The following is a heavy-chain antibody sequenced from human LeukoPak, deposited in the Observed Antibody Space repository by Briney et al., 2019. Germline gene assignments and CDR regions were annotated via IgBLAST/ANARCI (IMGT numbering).Heavy chain of an antibody. Sequence: PSETLSLTCTVSGGSISSGGYYCSWIRQHPGKGLEWIGYIYYSGSTYYNPSLKSRVTISVDTSKNQFSLKLSSVTAADTAVYDCARDRYTVVSCYFDLWGRGTLVTVSS. CDR2: IYYSGST. D-gene: IGHD4-23*01. J-gene: IGHJ2*01. V-gene: IGHV4-31*03. CDR3: ARDRYTVVSCYFDL. CDR1: GGSISSGGYY.